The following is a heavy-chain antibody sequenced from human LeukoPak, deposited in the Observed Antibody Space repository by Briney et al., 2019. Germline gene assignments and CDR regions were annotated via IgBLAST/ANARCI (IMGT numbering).Heavy chain of an antibody. V-gene: IGHV3-7*01. D-gene: IGHD3-22*01. CDR2: INEDGSNK. Sequence: GGSQRLSCTASGFSFSNHYMRWIRQAPGKGLEWVANINEDGSNKWHLGSVKGRFTISRDNSKNTLYLQMNSLRAEDTAVYYCARPYYYDSSGYPDWGQGTLVTVSS. J-gene: IGHJ4*02. CDR1: GFSFSNHY. CDR3: ARPYYYDSSGYPD.